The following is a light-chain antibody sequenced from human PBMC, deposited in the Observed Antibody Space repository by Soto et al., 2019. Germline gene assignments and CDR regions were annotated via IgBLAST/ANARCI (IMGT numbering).Light chain of an antibody. J-gene: IGKJ1*01. CDR2: KAS. V-gene: IGKV1-5*03. Sequence: DIQMTQSPSTLSASVGDRVTITSRASQAISTVWAWYQQRPGKAPNLLIYKASSLQSGVPSRFSGSGSGTEFTLTISSLQPDDFATYFCQQYSICPWTWAQGTRVEVK. CDR1: QAISTV. CDR3: QQYSICPWT.